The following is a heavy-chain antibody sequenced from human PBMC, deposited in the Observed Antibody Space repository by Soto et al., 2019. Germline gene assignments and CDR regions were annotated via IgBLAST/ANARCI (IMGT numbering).Heavy chain of an antibody. Sequence: GGSLRLSCTASGFTFGDYAMSWFRQAPGKGLEWVGFIRSKAYGGTTEYAASVKGRFTISRDDSKSIAYLQMNSLKTEDTAVYYCTRVGPMAVADQETLYYYYYMDVWGKGTTVTVSS. V-gene: IGHV3-49*03. CDR1: GFTFGDYA. D-gene: IGHD6-19*01. CDR2: IRSKAYGGTT. CDR3: TRVGPMAVADQETLYYYYYMDV. J-gene: IGHJ6*03.